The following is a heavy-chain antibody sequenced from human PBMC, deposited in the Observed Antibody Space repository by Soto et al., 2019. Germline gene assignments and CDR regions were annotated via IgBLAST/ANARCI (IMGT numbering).Heavy chain of an antibody. D-gene: IGHD5-12*01. CDR2: ISSSSSYT. CDR3: ARDEMATDAFDI. V-gene: IGHV3-11*06. CDR1: GFTFSDYY. Sequence: VGSLRLSCAASGFTFSDYYMSWIRQAPGKGLEWVSYISSSSSYTNYADSVKGRFTISRDNAKKSLYLQMNSLRAEDTAVYYCARDEMATDAFDIWGQGTMVTVSS. J-gene: IGHJ3*02.